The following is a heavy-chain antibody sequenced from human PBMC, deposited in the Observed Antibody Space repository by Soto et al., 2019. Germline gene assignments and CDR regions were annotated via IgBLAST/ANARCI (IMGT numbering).Heavy chain of an antibody. J-gene: IGHJ4*02. CDR2: IKQDGSEK. CDR3: ARAGDIVASEYYFDY. CDR1: GFTFSSYW. V-gene: IGHV3-7*04. Sequence: GGSLRLSCAASGFTFSSYWMSWVRQAPGKGLEWVANIKQDGSEKYYVDSVKGRFTISRDNAKNSLYLQMNSLRAEDTAVYYCARAGDIVASEYYFDYWGQGTLVTVSS. D-gene: IGHD5-12*01.